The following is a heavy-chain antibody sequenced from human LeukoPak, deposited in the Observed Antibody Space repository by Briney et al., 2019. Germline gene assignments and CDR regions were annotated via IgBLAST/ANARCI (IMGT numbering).Heavy chain of an antibody. Sequence: SETLSLTCTVSGGSISSGDYYWSWIRQPPGKGLEWIGYIYYSGSTYYNPSLKSRVTISVDTSKNQFSLKLSSVTAADTAVYYCARDLLNHWGYLVDWGQGTLVTVPS. CDR2: IYYSGST. CDR1: GGSISSGDYY. D-gene: IGHD7-27*01. J-gene: IGHJ4*02. V-gene: IGHV4-30-4*08. CDR3: ARDLLNHWGYLVD.